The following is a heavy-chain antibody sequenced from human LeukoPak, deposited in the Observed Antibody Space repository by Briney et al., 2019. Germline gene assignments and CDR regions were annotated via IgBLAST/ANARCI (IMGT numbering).Heavy chain of an antibody. Sequence: ASVKVSCKASGYTFTSYDINWVRQATGQGLEWMGWMNPNSGNTGYAQKFQGRVTMTRNTSISTAYMELSSLRSEDTAVYYCARGPAVYSSSWYASRAYYYYYYMDVWGKGTTVTVSS. CDR1: GYTFTSYD. CDR3: ARGPAVYSSSWYASRAYYYYYYMDV. D-gene: IGHD6-13*01. V-gene: IGHV1-8*01. CDR2: MNPNSGNT. J-gene: IGHJ6*03.